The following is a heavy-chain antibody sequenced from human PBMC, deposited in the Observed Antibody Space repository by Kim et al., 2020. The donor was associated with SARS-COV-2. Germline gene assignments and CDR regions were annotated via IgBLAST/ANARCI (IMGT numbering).Heavy chain of an antibody. V-gene: IGHV4-34*01. CDR3: ARAMYYYGSGSYYNGAFAI. Sequence: SETLSLTCAVYGGSFSGYYCSWIRQPPGKGLEWIGEINHSGSTNYNPSLKSRVTISVDTSKNQFSLKLGSVTAADTAVYYCARAMYYYGSGSYYNGAFAIWGQGTMGTVSS. D-gene: IGHD3-10*01. CDR1: GGSFSGYY. J-gene: IGHJ3*02. CDR2: INHSGST.